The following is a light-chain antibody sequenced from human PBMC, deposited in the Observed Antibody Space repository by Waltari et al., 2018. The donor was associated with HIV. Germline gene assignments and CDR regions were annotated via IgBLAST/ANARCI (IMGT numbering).Light chain of an antibody. J-gene: IGKJ4*01. V-gene: IGKV1-9*01. CDR3: QQLNSYPPT. CDR2: AAS. Sequence: DIQLTQSPSFLSASVGDRVTITCRASQGISSCFAWYQQKPGKAPKLLISAASTLQSGVQSRFSGSGSGKEFTLTISSLQPEDFATYYCQQLNSYPPTFGGGTKVEIK. CDR1: QGISSC.